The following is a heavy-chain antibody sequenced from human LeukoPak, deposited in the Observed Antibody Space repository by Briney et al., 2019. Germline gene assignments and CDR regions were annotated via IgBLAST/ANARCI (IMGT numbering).Heavy chain of an antibody. Sequence: GGSLRLSCVGSGFTLSDYYMSWIRQAPGKGLEWISYISSSGTTTYYSDSVKGRFTISRDNAKNSLYLQMNSLRADDTAVYYCARAPKRWLQLAFDYWGQGTLVTVSS. D-gene: IGHD5-24*01. CDR1: GFTLSDYY. CDR2: ISSSGTTT. V-gene: IGHV3-11*04. J-gene: IGHJ4*02. CDR3: ARAPKRWLQLAFDY.